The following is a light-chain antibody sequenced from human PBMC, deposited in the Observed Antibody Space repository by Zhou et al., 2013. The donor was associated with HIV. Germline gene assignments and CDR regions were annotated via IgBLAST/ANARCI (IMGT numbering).Light chain of an antibody. CDR1: QNISKW. CDR3: QQYDIYPRT. Sequence: DIQMTQSPSNVSASVGDTVTITCRASQNISKWVAWYQQKPGKAPNLLIYGASNLETEVPSRFSGSGSGTEFSLTINSLQPADSAIFFCQQYDIYPRTFGPGTKVQI. CDR2: GAS. J-gene: IGKJ1*01. V-gene: IGKV1-5*03.